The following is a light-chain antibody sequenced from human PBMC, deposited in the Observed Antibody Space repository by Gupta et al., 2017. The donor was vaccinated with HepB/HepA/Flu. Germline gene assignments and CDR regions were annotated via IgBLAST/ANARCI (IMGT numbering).Light chain of an antibody. V-gene: IGKV3-20*01. CDR2: GAS. CDR3: QQFGNSQFT. Sequence: IVLTQSPGTLSLSPGERATLSCRASQSVSSNYLAWYQQKPGQAPKLLIYGASSRATGIPDRFSGSGSGTDFTLTISRLEPEDFAVYYCQQFGNSQFTFGPGTKVDIK. J-gene: IGKJ3*01. CDR1: QSVSSNY.